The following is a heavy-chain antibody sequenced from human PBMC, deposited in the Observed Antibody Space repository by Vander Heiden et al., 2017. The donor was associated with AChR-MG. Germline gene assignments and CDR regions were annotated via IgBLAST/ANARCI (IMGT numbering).Heavy chain of an antibody. CDR2: IRPDGYEK. CDR3: SRALEV. CDR1: GFTFRNYW. Sequence: EVQLVESGGGLVQPGGSLRLSCATSGFTFRNYWMDGVRQAPGKGLEWVANIRPDGYEKYFVDSVKGRFTISRDNAKNSLYLQMDSLRADDSAVYYCSRALEVWGPGTVVTVSA. V-gene: IGHV3-7*01. J-gene: IGHJ3*01.